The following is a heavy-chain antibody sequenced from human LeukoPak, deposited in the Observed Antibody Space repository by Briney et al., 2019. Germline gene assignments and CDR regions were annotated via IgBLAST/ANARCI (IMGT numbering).Heavy chain of an antibody. CDR2: IDYSGST. CDR1: GGSISSSSYY. CDR3: AREYTLYISGWFIDY. Sequence: PSETLSLTCTVSGGSISSSSYYWGWIRQPPGKGLEWIGTIDYSGSTYYNPSLKSRATISIDTSKNHFSLTLSPVTAADTAIYYCAREYTLYISGWFIDYWGQGTVVTVSS. V-gene: IGHV4-39*07. J-gene: IGHJ4*02. D-gene: IGHD6-19*01.